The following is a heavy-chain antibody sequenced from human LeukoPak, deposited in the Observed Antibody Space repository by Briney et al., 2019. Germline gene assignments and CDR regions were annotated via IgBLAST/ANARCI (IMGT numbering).Heavy chain of an antibody. D-gene: IGHD3-22*01. J-gene: IGHJ4*02. CDR2: IWYDGSNK. Sequence: GKSLSLSCTSSGFTLRHYGLHWASHPSGKGLEGGAIIWYDGSNKTYEDSVKGRFTISRDNSKNTLYLQMNSLRAEDTAVYYCARGVDYYENSGTIDYWGQGTLITVSS. CDR3: ARGVDYYENSGTIDY. CDR1: GFTLRHYG. V-gene: IGHV3-33*01.